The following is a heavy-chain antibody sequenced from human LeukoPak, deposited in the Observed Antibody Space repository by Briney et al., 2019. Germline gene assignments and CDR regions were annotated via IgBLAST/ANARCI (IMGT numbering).Heavy chain of an antibody. Sequence: GGSLRLSCAASGFTFSSYWMHWVRQAPGKGLVWVSRINSDGSSTIYAESVKGRFTISRDNAKNTLYLQMNSLRAEDTAVYYCARGLAYYYDSSGYYPLRYWGQGTLVTVSS. V-gene: IGHV3-74*01. CDR1: GFTFSSYW. D-gene: IGHD3-22*01. CDR3: ARGLAYYYDSSGYYPLRY. J-gene: IGHJ4*02. CDR2: INSDGSST.